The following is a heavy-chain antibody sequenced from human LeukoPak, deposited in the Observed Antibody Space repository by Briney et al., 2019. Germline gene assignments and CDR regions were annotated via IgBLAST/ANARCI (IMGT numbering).Heavy chain of an antibody. V-gene: IGHV3-7*01. CDR3: ARPSSGYYYVSYFQH. J-gene: IGHJ1*01. CDR2: IKQDGSEK. D-gene: IGHD3-22*01. CDR1: GFTFSSYW. Sequence: GGSLRLSCAASGFTFSSYWMSWVRQAPGKGLEWVANIKQDGSEKYYVDSVKGRFTISRDNAKNSLYLQMDSLRAEDTAVYYCARPSSGYYYVSYFQHWGQATLVTVSS.